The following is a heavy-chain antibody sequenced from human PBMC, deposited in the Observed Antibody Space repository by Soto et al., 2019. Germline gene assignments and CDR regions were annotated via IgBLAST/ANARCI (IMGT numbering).Heavy chain of an antibody. J-gene: IGHJ6*02. V-gene: IGHV3-30-3*01. Sequence: QVQLVESGGGVVQPGRSLRLSCAASGFTFSSYAMHWVRQAPGKGLEWVAVISYDGSNKYYADSVKGRFTISRDNSKNELCXQMNSLRAEDTAVYYCARDRTIVATTNYYYYGMDVWGQGTTVTVSS. D-gene: IGHD5-12*01. CDR1: GFTFSSYA. CDR2: ISYDGSNK. CDR3: ARDRTIVATTNYYYYGMDV.